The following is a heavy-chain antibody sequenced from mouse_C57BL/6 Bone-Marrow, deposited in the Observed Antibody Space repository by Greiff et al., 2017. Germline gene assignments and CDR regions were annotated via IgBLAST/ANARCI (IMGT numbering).Heavy chain of an antibody. CDR2: IDPNSGGT. CDR3: ARNRWDGYYAMDY. V-gene: IGHV1-72*01. CDR1: GYTFTSYW. D-gene: IGHD1-1*02. J-gene: IGHJ4*01. Sequence: QVQLQQPGAELVKPGASVKLSCKASGYTFTSYWMHWVKQRPGRGLEWIGRIDPNSGGTKYNEKFKSKATLTVDKPSSTAYMQLSSLTSEDSAVYYCARNRWDGYYAMDYWGQGTSVTVSS.